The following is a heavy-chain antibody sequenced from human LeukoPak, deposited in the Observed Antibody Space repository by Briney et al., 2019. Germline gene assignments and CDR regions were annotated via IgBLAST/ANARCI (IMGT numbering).Heavy chain of an antibody. V-gene: IGHV1-8*01. CDR3: ARNSGSGWSRFYYFDY. CDR2: MNPNSGNT. D-gene: IGHD6-19*01. J-gene: IGHJ4*02. Sequence: GASVKVSCKASGYTFTSYDINWVRQATGQGLGWMGWMNPNSGNTGYAQKFQGRVTMTRNTSISTAYMELSSLRSDDTAVYYCARNSGSGWSRFYYFDYWGQGTLVTVSS. CDR1: GYTFTSYD.